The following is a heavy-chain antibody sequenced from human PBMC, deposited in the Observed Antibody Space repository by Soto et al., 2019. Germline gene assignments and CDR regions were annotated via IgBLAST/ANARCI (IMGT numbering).Heavy chain of an antibody. CDR3: ARGVRGCFVYLSRKRAYYYYMDV. V-gene: IGHV3-21*01. CDR1: GFTFSSYS. CDR2: ISSSSSYI. Sequence: PGGSLRLSCAASGFTFSSYSMNWVRQAPGKGLEWVSSISSSSSYIYYADSVKGRFTMSRDNAKNSLCLQMKILRAEDTAVYYCARGVRGCFVYLSRKRAYYYYMDVWGKATTVTVSS. D-gene: IGHD2-8*01. J-gene: IGHJ6*03.